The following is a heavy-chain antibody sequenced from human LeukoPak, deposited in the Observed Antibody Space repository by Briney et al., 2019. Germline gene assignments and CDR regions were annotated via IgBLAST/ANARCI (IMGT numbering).Heavy chain of an antibody. Sequence: SETQSLTCTVSGGSITSGGHYWSWVRQHPGKGLEWIGYIYYSGSTYYNPSLKSRITISVDTSKNQFSLKLSSVTAADTSVYYCARDLRARDDYNGGFSFDYWGQGTLVTVSS. CDR2: IYYSGST. J-gene: IGHJ4*02. CDR1: GGSITSGGHY. CDR3: ARDLRARDDYNGGFSFDY. V-gene: IGHV4-31*03. D-gene: IGHD3-16*01.